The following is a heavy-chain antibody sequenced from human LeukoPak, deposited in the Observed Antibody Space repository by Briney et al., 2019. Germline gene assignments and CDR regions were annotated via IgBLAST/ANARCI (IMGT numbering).Heavy chain of an antibody. D-gene: IGHD6-6*01. CDR1: GFTFSSYG. CDR3: ARTYSSFFSFDS. J-gene: IGHJ4*02. CDR2: IWYDGSNK. Sequence: GGSLRLSCAASGFTFSSYGMHWVRQAPGKGLEWVAVIWYDGSNKYYADSVKGRFTISRDNSKNTLYLQMNSLRAEDTAVYYCARTYSSFFSFDSWGQGTLVTVSS. V-gene: IGHV3-33*01.